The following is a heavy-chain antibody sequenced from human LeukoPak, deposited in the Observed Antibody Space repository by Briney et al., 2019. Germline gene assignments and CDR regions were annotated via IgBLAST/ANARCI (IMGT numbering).Heavy chain of an antibody. CDR3: ARFRSSIAARDGMDV. Sequence: ASVKVSRKASGYTFTSYDINWVRQATGQGLEWMGWMNPNSGNTGYAQKFQGRVTMTRNTSISTAYMELSSLRSEDTAVHYCARFRSSIAARDGMDVWGQGTTVTVSS. CDR2: MNPNSGNT. J-gene: IGHJ6*02. D-gene: IGHD6-6*01. V-gene: IGHV1-8*01. CDR1: GYTFTSYD.